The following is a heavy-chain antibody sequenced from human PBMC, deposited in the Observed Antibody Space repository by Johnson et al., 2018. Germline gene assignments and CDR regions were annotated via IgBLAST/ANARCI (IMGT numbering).Heavy chain of an antibody. CDR1: GFTFSDYN. V-gene: IGHV3-48*01. CDR3: ARSTMVVVGRFEYFHP. CDR2: ISSSSSNI. Sequence: VQLVESGGGMVQPGGSLRLSCAASGFTFSDYNMNWVLQAPGKGLEWVAYISSSSSNIYYADSVKGRFTISRDNAKNSRYLQMNSLRAEDTAVYYCARSTMVVVGRFEYFHPWGQGTLVTVSS. J-gene: IGHJ1*01. D-gene: IGHD3-22*01.